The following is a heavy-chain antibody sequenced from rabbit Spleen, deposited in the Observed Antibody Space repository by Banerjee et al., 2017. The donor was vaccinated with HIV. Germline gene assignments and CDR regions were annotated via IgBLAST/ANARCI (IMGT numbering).Heavy chain of an antibody. Sequence: QQLVESGGGLVKPGASLTLTCKASGFDFTSTYYMCWVRQAAGKGLELVACIAAGSVGVTDYASWAKGRFTISKTSSTTVTLQMTSVTDADTGTYFCVRGGSLWDLWGPGTLVTVS. J-gene: IGHJ4*01. CDR2: IAAGSVGVT. CDR3: VRGGSLWDL. D-gene: IGHD3-1*01. V-gene: IGHV1S40*01. CDR1: GFDFTSTYY.